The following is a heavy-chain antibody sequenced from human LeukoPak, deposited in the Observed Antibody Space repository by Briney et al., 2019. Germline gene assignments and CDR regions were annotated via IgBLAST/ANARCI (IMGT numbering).Heavy chain of an antibody. V-gene: IGHV3-64*01. D-gene: IGHD3-22*01. CDR3: ARVAYYYDSSGPYDY. CDR2: ISSNGGST. CDR1: GFTFSSYA. J-gene: IGHJ4*02. Sequence: GGSLRLSCAASGFTFSSYAMHWARQAPGKGLEYVSAISSNGGSTYYANSVKGRFTISRDNSKNTLYLQMGSLRAEDMAVYYCARVAYYYDSSGPYDYWGQGTLVTVSS.